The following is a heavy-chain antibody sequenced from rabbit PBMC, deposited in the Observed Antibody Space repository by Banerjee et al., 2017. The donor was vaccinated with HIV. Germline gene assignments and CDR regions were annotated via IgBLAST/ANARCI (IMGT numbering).Heavy chain of an antibody. CDR1: GFSFSSSYW. Sequence: QSLEESGGDLVKSGASLTLTCTASGFSFSSSYWICWVRQAPGKGLEWIGCIYTGDGNTIYASWAKGRFTSSKTSSTTVTLQMTSLTAADTATYFCARRYAGYAGYGYATLTRLDLWGPGTLVTVS. D-gene: IGHD6-1*01. CDR3: ARRYAGYAGYGYATLTRLDL. CDR2: IYTGDGNT. V-gene: IGHV1S40*01. J-gene: IGHJ3*01.